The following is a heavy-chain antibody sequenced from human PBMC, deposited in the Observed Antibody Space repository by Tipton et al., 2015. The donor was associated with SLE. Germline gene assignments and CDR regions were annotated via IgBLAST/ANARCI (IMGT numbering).Heavy chain of an antibody. CDR2: IYSGGST. J-gene: IGHJ4*02. CDR3: ARDTIAVAGTFDY. D-gene: IGHD6-19*01. V-gene: IGHV3-66*01. CDR1: GFTVSSNY. Sequence: SLRLSCAASGFTVSSNYVSWVRQAPGKGLEWVSVIYSGGSTYYADSVKGRFTISRDNSKNTLYLQMNSLRAEDTAVYYCARDTIAVAGTFDYWGQGTLVTVSS.